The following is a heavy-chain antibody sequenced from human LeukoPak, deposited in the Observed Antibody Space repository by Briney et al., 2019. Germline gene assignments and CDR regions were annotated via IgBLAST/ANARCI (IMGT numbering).Heavy chain of an antibody. CDR3: ARDRVTSSSWYNDAFDI. CDR2: ISSSSSYI. D-gene: IGHD6-13*01. Sequence: GGSLRLSCAASGFTFSSYSMNWVRQAPGKGLEWVSSISSSSSYIYYADSVKGRFAISRDNAKNSLYLQMNSLRAEDTAVYYCARDRVTSSSWYNDAFDIWGQGTMVTVSS. CDR1: GFTFSSYS. J-gene: IGHJ3*02. V-gene: IGHV3-21*01.